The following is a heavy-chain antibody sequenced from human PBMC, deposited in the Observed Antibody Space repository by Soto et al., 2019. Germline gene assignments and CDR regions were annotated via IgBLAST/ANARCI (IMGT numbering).Heavy chain of an antibody. CDR1: GFTFSSYA. CDR2: ITGSGGST. V-gene: IGHV3-23*01. Sequence: GGSLRLSCAASGFTFSSYAMSWVRQGPGKGLEWVSAITGSGGSTYYADSVKGRFTISRDNSKNTVYLQMNSLRAEDMAVYYCAKLSRDGSGIRWGQGTLVTVSS. J-gene: IGHJ4*02. CDR3: AKLSRDGSGIR. D-gene: IGHD3-10*01.